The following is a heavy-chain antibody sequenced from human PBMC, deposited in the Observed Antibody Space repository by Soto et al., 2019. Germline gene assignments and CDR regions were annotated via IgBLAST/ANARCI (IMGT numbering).Heavy chain of an antibody. CDR3: ARDRRFGELSYGMDV. CDR2: IYYSGST. V-gene: IGHV4-59*01. J-gene: IGHJ6*02. CDR1: GGSISSYY. Sequence: WETLSLTCTVSGGSISSYYWSWIRQPPGKGLEWIGYIYYSGSTNYNPSLKSRVTISVDTSKNQFSLKLSSVTAADTAVYYCARDRRFGELSYGMDVWGQGTTVTVSS. D-gene: IGHD3-10*01.